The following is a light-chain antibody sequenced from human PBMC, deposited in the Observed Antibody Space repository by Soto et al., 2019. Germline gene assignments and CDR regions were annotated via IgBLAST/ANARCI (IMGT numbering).Light chain of an antibody. CDR2: GAS. Sequence: EIVMTQSPATLSVSPGERVTLSCRASETISSNLAWYQQKPGQAPSLLMYGASNRATGIPARFSGSGSGTEFALTISSLQSEDFAVYYCQQYTSWTSITFGQGTRLEI. CDR3: QQYTSWTSIT. CDR1: ETISSN. V-gene: IGKV3D-15*01. J-gene: IGKJ5*01.